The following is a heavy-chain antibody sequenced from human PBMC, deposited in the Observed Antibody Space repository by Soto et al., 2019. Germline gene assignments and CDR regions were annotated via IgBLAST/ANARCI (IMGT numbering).Heavy chain of an antibody. D-gene: IGHD4-17*01. Sequence: GGSLRLACAASGFTFSSYTMNWVRQAPGRGLEWVSSIGTSSSYIYYADSVKGRFTISRDNAKNSLFLQMNSLRADDTAVYYCARDSVRDYLYYYYGMDVWGQGTTVTVSS. V-gene: IGHV3-21*01. CDR2: IGTSSSYI. CDR1: GFTFSSYT. CDR3: ARDSVRDYLYYYYGMDV. J-gene: IGHJ6*02.